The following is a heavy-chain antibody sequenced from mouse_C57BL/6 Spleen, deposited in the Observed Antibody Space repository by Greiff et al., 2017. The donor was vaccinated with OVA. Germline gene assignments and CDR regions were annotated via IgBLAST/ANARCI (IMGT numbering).Heavy chain of an antibody. CDR2: INPNNGGT. CDR3: ASEDSSGPFAY. J-gene: IGHJ3*01. CDR1: GYTFTDYN. D-gene: IGHD3-2*02. V-gene: IGHV1-18*01. Sequence: VQLQQSGPELVKPGASVKIPCKASGYTFTDYNMDWVKQSHGKSLEWIGDINPNNGGTIYNQKFKGKATLTVDKSSSTAYMELRSLTSEDTAVYYCASEDSSGPFAYWGQGTLVTVSA.